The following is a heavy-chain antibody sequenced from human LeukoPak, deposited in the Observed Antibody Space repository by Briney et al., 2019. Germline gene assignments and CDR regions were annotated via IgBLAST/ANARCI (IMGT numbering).Heavy chain of an antibody. CDR3: ARGDRGRWLHAKPFDY. Sequence: SETLSLTCTVSGGSISSSSYYWSWIRQPPGKGLEWIGEINHSGSTNYNPSLKSRVTISVDTSKNQFSLKLSSVTAADTAVYYCARGDRGRWLHAKPFDYWGQGTLVTVSS. CDR1: GGSISSSSYY. CDR2: INHSGST. J-gene: IGHJ4*02. V-gene: IGHV4-39*07. D-gene: IGHD5-24*01.